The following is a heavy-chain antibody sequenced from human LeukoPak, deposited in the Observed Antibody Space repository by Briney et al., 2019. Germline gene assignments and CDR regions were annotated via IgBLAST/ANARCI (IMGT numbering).Heavy chain of an antibody. Sequence: PGGSLRLSCAASGFTFSHYNINWVRQAPGKGLEWVSSISSSSFDIYYADSLKGRFTISRDNAKNSLYLQMNSLRAEDTAVYYCARIESGSYVPMAFDIWGQGTMVTVSS. J-gene: IGHJ3*02. V-gene: IGHV3-21*01. CDR3: ARIESGSYVPMAFDI. CDR2: ISSSSFDI. D-gene: IGHD1-26*01. CDR1: GFTFSHYN.